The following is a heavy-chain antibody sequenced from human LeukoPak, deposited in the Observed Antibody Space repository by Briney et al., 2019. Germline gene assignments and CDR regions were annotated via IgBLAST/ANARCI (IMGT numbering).Heavy chain of an antibody. V-gene: IGHV1-69*01. Sequence: SVKVSCKASGCTFSSYAIRWVRQAPGQGLEWMGGIIPIFGTANYAQKFQGRVTITADESTSTAYMELSSLRSEDTAVYYCARAPYNWNYPLSGFDIWGQGTMVTVSS. CDR3: ARAPYNWNYPLSGFDI. J-gene: IGHJ3*02. CDR1: GCTFSSYA. CDR2: IIPIFGTA. D-gene: IGHD1-7*01.